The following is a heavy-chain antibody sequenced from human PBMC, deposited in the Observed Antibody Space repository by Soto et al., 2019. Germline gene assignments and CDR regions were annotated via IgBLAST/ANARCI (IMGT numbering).Heavy chain of an antibody. CDR1: GYSFTSCL. D-gene: IGHD2-2*01. CDR2: IYPGDSDT. J-gene: IGHJ3*02. CDR3: ARRNQPRVVPAANDAFDI. V-gene: IGHV5-51*01. Sequence: PGDSLKISCKGSGYSFTSCLIGWVRQMPGKGLEWMGIIYPGDSDTRYSPSFQGQVTISADKSISTAYLQWSSLKASDTAMYYCARRNQPRVVPAANDAFDIWGQGTMVTVSS.